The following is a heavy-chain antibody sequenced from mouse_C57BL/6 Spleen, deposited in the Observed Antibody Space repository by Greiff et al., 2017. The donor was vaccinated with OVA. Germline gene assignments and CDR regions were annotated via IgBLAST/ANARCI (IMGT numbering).Heavy chain of an antibody. D-gene: IGHD2-4*01. V-gene: IGHV5-9*01. CDR3: ARQDYDYGYFDV. J-gene: IGHJ1*03. CDR2: ISGGGGNT. CDR1: GFTFSSYT. Sequence: EVQRVESGGGLVKPGGSLKLSCAASGFTFSSYTMSWVRQTPEKRLEWVATISGGGGNTYYPDSVKGRFTISRDNAKNTLYLQMCSLRSEDTALYYCARQDYDYGYFDVWGTGTTVTVSS.